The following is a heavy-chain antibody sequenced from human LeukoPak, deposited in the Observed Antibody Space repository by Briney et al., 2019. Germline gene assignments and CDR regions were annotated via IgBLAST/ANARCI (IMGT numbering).Heavy chain of an antibody. D-gene: IGHD2-15*01. Sequence: GGSLRLSCAASGLTFSSYSMNWVRQDPGKGPVWVSRINDDGSDTTYADSVKGRFTISRDDAKNMLFLQMNSLRAEGTAVYYCVRGGPSTWSWGQGTLVTVSS. CDR2: INDDGSDT. CDR1: GLTFSSYS. CDR3: VRGGPSTWS. V-gene: IGHV3-74*01. J-gene: IGHJ5*02.